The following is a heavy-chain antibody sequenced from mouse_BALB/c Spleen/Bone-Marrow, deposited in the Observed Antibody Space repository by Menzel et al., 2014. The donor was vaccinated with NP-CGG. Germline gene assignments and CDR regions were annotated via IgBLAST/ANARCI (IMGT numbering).Heavy chain of an antibody. CDR3: ATIYYGNSYAMDY. D-gene: IGHD2-1*01. Sequence: EVNVVESGGGLVQPGGSRKLSCAASGFTFSDYGVAWVRQAPGKGPEWVAFISNLAYSIYYADTVTGRFTISRENAKNTLYLEMSSLRSEDTAMYYCATIYYGNSYAMDYWGQGTSVTVSS. CDR2: ISNLAYSI. J-gene: IGHJ4*01. V-gene: IGHV5-15*02. CDR1: GFTFSDYG.